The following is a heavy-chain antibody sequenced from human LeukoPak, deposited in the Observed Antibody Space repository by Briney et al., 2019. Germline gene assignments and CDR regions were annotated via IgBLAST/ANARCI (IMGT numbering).Heavy chain of an antibody. CDR2: IYPGDSDT. Sequence: KPGESLQISCKGSGYIFTSYWIAWVRQLPGKGLEWMGIIYPGDSDTRYSPSFQGQVTISADKSISTAYLQWSSLKASDTAMYYCARRVGNSGSLRNFDYWGQGTLVTVSS. CDR3: ARRVGNSGSLRNFDY. J-gene: IGHJ4*02. CDR1: GYIFTSYW. V-gene: IGHV5-51*03. D-gene: IGHD1-26*01.